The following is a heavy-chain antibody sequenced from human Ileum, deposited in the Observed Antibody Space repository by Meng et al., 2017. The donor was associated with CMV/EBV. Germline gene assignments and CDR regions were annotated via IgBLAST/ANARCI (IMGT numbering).Heavy chain of an antibody. V-gene: IGHV1-2*02. J-gene: IGHJ6*02. CDR3: ARVGRGGDYYGMDV. CDR2: INPNSGGT. D-gene: IGHD1-26*01. CDR1: GYTFAAYY. Sequence: ASVKVSCKASGYTFAAYYIHWVRQAPGQGLEWMGWINPNSGGTNNAQKFQGRVTMTRGTSISTAFMDLSSLISDDTAVYYCARVGRGGDYYGMDVWGQGTTVTVSS.